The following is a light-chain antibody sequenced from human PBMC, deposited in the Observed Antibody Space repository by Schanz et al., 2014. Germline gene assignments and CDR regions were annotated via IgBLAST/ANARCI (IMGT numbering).Light chain of an antibody. Sequence: DIVMTQSPDSLAVSLGERATINCRSSQSVLYSSNNENSLAWYQQRPGQPPKLLIYWASARESGVPDRFSGSGSGTDFTLTISSLQAEDVAVYYCQQYYSTALTFGGGTKVEIK. CDR2: WAS. CDR1: QSVLYSSNNENS. V-gene: IGKV4-1*01. J-gene: IGKJ4*01. CDR3: QQYYSTALT.